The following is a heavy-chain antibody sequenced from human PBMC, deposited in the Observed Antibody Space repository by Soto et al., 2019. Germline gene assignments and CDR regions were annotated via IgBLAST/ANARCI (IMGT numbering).Heavy chain of an antibody. D-gene: IGHD3-3*01. CDR1: GYTVTSYQ. V-gene: IGHV1-46*01. CDR3: ARDGPPTTTGVGPSYTMDV. CDR2: SNPRGGRI. Sequence: QMQLVQSGAEVKKPGASVKVSCKASGYTVTSYQMHWVRQAPGQGLEWMGISNPRGGRITYAPRFQGRVMMTRNTSTNTVYMELRSLRSEDTAVYYCARDGPPTTTGVGPSYTMDVWGQGTTVTVS. J-gene: IGHJ6*02.